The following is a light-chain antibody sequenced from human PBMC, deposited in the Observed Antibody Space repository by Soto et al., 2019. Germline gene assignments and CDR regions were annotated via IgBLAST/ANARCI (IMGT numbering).Light chain of an antibody. CDR1: SSNIGTGYD. Sequence: QSALTQPPSVSGAPGQRVTISCTGSSSNIGTGYDVHWYQQLPGTAPKLLIYGNSNRPSGVPDRFPGSKSGTSASLAITGLQAEDEADYFCQSYDSSLSTYVFGTGTKVTVL. J-gene: IGLJ1*01. V-gene: IGLV1-40*01. CDR2: GNS. CDR3: QSYDSSLSTYV.